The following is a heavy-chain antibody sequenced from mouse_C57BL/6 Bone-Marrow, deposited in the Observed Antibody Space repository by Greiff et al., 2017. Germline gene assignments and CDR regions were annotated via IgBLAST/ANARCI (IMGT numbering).Heavy chain of an antibody. CDR2: ISSGSSTI. CDR3: ARGGYNYGGAWFAY. CDR1: GFTFSDYG. D-gene: IGHD2-12*01. V-gene: IGHV5-17*01. J-gene: IGHJ3*01. Sequence: EVQGVESGGGLVKPGGSLKLSCAASGFTFSDYGMHWVRQAPEKGLEWVAYISSGSSTIYYAVTVKGRFTITRDNAKNTLFRQMSSLRSEDTAMYYCARGGYNYGGAWFAYWGQGTLVTVSA.